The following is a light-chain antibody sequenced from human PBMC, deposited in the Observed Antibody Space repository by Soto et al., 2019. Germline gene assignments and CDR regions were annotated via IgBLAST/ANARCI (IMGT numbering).Light chain of an antibody. CDR2: DTY. CDR3: QQYNDWFSIT. Sequence: EIVMTQSPATLSVSPGARATLSCRASQSVSSKLAWYRQKPGQAPRLVIYDTYIRATGIPARFSGSGSGTEFTLTISSLQSEDFAVYYCQQYNDWFSITFGQGTRLENK. CDR1: QSVSSK. V-gene: IGKV3-15*01. J-gene: IGKJ5*01.